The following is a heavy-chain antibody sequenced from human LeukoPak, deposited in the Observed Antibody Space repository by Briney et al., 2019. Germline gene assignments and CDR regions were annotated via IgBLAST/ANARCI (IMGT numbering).Heavy chain of an antibody. V-gene: IGHV3-48*03. D-gene: IGHD5-18*01. CDR2: ISSSGSTI. CDR1: GFTFSNYE. CDR3: ARGIRGYSLSY. J-gene: IGHJ4*02. Sequence: GGSLRLSCAASGFTFSNYEINWVRQAPGKGLQWVSYISSSGSTIYYADSVKGRFTISRDNAKNLLYLQMNSLRVEDTALYYCARGIRGYSLSYWGQGTLVTVSS.